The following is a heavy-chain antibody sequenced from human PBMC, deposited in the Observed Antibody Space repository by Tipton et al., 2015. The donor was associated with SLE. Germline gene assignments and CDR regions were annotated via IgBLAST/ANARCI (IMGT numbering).Heavy chain of an antibody. D-gene: IGHD3/OR15-3a*01. CDR3: ATGEDDFWTGRRGAFDI. V-gene: IGHV4-61*02. CDR2: IYTRGST. Sequence: TLSLTCIVSGGSLGSGSFHWSWFRQPAGKGLEWIGRIYTRGSTNYNPSLKSRATISLGTSKNQFSLKLTSVSAADTAVYYCATGEDDFWTGRRGAFDIWGPGKRVTVSS. J-gene: IGHJ3*02. CDR1: GGSLGSGSFH.